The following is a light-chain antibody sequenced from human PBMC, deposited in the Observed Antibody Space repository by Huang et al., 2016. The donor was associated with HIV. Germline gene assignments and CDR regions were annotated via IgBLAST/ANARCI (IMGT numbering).Light chain of an antibody. CDR3: QQYDNWPPLT. CDR1: QSVRSN. Sequence: EIAMTQSPATLSVSPGARATLSCRASQSVRSNLAWYQQKPGQAPRLLIYGASTRPTGIPARFSGSGSGTEVTLTISSLQSEDFAVYYCQQYDNWPPLTFGGGTKVEI. J-gene: IGKJ4*01. CDR2: GAS. V-gene: IGKV3-15*01.